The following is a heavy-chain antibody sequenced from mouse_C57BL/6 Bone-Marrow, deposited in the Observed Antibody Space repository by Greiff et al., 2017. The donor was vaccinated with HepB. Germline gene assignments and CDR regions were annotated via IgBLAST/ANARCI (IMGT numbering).Heavy chain of an antibody. CDR3: ARSVVGAMDY. V-gene: IGHV1-54*01. J-gene: IGHJ4*01. CDR2: INPGSGGT. Sequence: QVQLQQSGAELVRPGPSVKVSCKASGYAFTNYLIEWVKQRPGQGLEWIGVINPGSGGTNYNEKFKGKATLTADKSSSTAYMQLSSLTSEDSAVYFCARSVVGAMDYWGQGTSVTVSS. D-gene: IGHD1-1*01. CDR1: GYAFTNYL.